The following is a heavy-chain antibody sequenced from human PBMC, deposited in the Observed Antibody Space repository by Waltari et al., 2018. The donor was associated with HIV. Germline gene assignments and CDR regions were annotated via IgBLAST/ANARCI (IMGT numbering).Heavy chain of an antibody. J-gene: IGHJ6*02. Sequence: QVQLQQWGAGLLKPSETLSLTCAVYGGSISGYYWSWIRQPPGKGLEWIGEINHSGSTNYNPSLKSRVTISVDTSKNQFSLKLSSVTAADTAVYYCAIPSEDYYYGMDVWGQGTTVTVSS. CDR2: INHSGST. V-gene: IGHV4-34*01. D-gene: IGHD6-19*01. CDR3: AIPSEDYYYGMDV. CDR1: GGSISGYY.